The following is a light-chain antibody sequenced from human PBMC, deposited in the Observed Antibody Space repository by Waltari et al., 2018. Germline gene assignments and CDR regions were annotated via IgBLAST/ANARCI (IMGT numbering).Light chain of an antibody. CDR2: WAS. CDR3: QQYYSTPLT. CDR1: QSVLYSSANKSY. J-gene: IGKJ4*01. V-gene: IGKV4-1*01. Sequence: DIVMTQSPDFLAVSLGERATINCKSRQSVLYSSANKSYLNWYQQKPGQPPKLLIYWASTRESGVPDRISGAGSGTDFTLTISSLQSEDVAVYYCQQYYSTPLTFGGGTKVEIK.